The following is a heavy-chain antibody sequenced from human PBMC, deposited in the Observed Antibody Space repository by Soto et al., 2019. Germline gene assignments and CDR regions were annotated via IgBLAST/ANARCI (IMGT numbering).Heavy chain of an antibody. V-gene: IGHV4-59*01. Sequence: SETLSLTCTVSGGSISSYYWSWIRQPPGKGLEWIGYIYYSGSTTYNPSLKSRVTISVYTSKNQFSLKLSSVTAADTAVYYCAGDPRAVGGTRAFGIWGQGTRVSV. CDR3: AGDPRAVGGTRAFGI. CDR2: IYYSGST. J-gene: IGHJ3*02. CDR1: GGSISSYY. D-gene: IGHD6-19*01.